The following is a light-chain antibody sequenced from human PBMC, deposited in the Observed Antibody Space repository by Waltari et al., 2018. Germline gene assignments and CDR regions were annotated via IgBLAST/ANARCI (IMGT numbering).Light chain of an antibody. CDR2: WAS. Sequence: DIVMTQSPDSLAVSLGERATINCKSSQRVLYSSNNNNYLAWYQQKPGQPPKLLIYWASTRESGVTDRFSGSGSGTDFTLTISSLQAEDVAVYYCQQYYSSPWTFGQGTKVEIK. CDR3: QQYYSSPWT. J-gene: IGKJ1*01. V-gene: IGKV4-1*01. CDR1: QRVLYSSNNNNY.